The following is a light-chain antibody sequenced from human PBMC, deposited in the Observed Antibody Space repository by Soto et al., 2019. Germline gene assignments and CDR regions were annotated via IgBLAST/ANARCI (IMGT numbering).Light chain of an antibody. CDR3: SSYAGSNTWV. CDR2: EVS. V-gene: IGLV2-23*02. J-gene: IGLJ3*02. Sequence: QSALTQPASVSGSPGQSVTISCTGTSSDVGAYNFVSWYQQHPGKAPKLIIYEVSKRPSGVSYRFSGSKSGNTASLTLSGLQAEEEAVYYCSSYAGSNTWVFGGATKVTVL. CDR1: SSDVGAYNF.